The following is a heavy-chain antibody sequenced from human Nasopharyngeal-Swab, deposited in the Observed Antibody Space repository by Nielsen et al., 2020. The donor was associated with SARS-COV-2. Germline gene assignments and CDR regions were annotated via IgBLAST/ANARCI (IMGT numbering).Heavy chain of an antibody. V-gene: IGHV5-10-1*01. CDR3: AMFSTVAGTYQLDY. D-gene: IGHD6-19*01. CDR1: GYSFTSYW. J-gene: IGHJ4*02. Sequence: KVSCKGSGYSFTSYWISWVRQMPGKGLEWMGRIDPSDSYTNYSPSFQGHVTISADKSISTAYLQWSSLKASDTAMYYCAMFSTVAGTYQLDYWGQGTLVTVSS. CDR2: IDPSDSYT.